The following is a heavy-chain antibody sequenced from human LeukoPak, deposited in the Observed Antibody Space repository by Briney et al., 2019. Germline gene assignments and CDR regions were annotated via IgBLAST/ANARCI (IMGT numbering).Heavy chain of an antibody. CDR3: ARSSSAEIDY. Sequence: PGGSLRLSCTASGFIFSGSWMAWIRQAPGKGLEWVAIIKKDGSEKYYVDSMKGRFTISRDNAKNSLYLQMNSLRAEDTAVYYCARSSSAEIDYWGQGTLVTVSS. D-gene: IGHD2-2*01. CDR1: GFIFSGSW. V-gene: IGHV3-7*01. J-gene: IGHJ4*02. CDR2: IKKDGSEK.